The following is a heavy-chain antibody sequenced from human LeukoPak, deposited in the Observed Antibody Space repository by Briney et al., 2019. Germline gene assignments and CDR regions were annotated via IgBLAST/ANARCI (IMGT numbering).Heavy chain of an antibody. J-gene: IGHJ4*02. V-gene: IGHV4-39*01. Sequence: SETLSLTCTVSGGSISSSSYYWGWIRQPPGKGLEWIGSIYYSGSTYYNPSLKSRVTISVDTSKNQFSLKLSSVTAADTAVYYCARLFGWELPVDYWGQGTLVIVSS. CDR3: ARLFGWELPVDY. CDR2: IYYSGST. CDR1: GGSISSSSYY. D-gene: IGHD1-26*01.